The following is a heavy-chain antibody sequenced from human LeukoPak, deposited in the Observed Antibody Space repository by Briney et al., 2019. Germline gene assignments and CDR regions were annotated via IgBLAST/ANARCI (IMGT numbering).Heavy chain of an antibody. CDR1: GFTFSSYE. J-gene: IGHJ3*02. V-gene: IGHV3-48*03. Sequence: GGSLRLSCAASGFTFSSYEMNWVRQAPGKGLEWVSYISSSGSTIYYADSVKGRFTISGDNAKNPLYLQMNSLRAEDTAVYYCARCGSGSYGAAFDIWGQGTMVTVSS. CDR3: ARCGSGSYGAAFDI. CDR2: ISSSGSTI. D-gene: IGHD3-10*01.